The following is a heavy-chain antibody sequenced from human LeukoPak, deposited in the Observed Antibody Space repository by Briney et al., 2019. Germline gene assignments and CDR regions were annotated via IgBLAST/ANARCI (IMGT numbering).Heavy chain of an antibody. CDR3: AHTLYKDRTDDSYYYYGMDV. CDR2: IYCNDDK. J-gene: IGHJ6*02. Sequence: SGPTLVKPTQTLTLTCTFSGFSLSTSGVAVGWIRQPPGKALEWLALIYCNDDKRYSPSLKSRVTITKDTSKNQVVLTMTNMDPEDTATYYCAHTLYKDRTDDSYYYYGMDVWGQGTTVTVSS. D-gene: IGHD2-2*02. CDR1: GFSLSTSGVA. V-gene: IGHV2-5*01.